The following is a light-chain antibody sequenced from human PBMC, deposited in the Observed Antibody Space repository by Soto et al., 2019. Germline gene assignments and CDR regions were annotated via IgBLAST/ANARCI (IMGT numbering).Light chain of an antibody. CDR3: CSYGGTYTYV. Sequence: QSALTQPASVSGSPGQSITISCTGTSSDIGGYNSVSWYQQHPGKAPKLVIYAVSNRPSGVSSRFSGSQSGNTASLTISGLQAEDEADYYCCSYGGTYTYVFGTGTKVTVL. CDR2: AVS. J-gene: IGLJ1*01. V-gene: IGLV2-14*01. CDR1: SSDIGGYNS.